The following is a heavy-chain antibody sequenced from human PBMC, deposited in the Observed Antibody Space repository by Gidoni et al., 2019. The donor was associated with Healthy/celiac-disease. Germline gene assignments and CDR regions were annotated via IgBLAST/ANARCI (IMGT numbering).Heavy chain of an antibody. Sequence: QVQLQQWGAGLLKPSETLSLTCAVHGGSFSGYYWSWIRQPPGKGLEWIGEINHSGSTNYNPSLKSRVTISVDTSKNQFSLKLSSVTAADTAVYYCARVPRYYDFWSGYSSFDYWGQGTLVTVSS. V-gene: IGHV4-34*01. CDR3: ARVPRYYDFWSGYSSFDY. CDR2: INHSGST. CDR1: GGSFSGYY. J-gene: IGHJ4*02. D-gene: IGHD3-3*01.